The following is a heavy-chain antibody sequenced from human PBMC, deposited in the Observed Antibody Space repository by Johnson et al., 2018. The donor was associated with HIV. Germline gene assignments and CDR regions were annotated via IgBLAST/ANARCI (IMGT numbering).Heavy chain of an antibody. D-gene: IGHD3-22*01. CDR3: ARDRSTPQPYYYDSSGYRGYSAFDV. CDR2: IYSGGST. CDR1: GFTVSSNY. J-gene: IGHJ3*01. Sequence: VQLVESGGGLIQPGGSLRLSCAASGFTVSSNYMNWVRQAPGKGLEWVSVIYSGGSTFYADSVKGRFTISRDSSQNTLYLQMNSLRAEDTAVYYCARDRSTPQPYYYDSSGYRGYSAFDVWGQGTMVTVSS. V-gene: IGHV3-66*03.